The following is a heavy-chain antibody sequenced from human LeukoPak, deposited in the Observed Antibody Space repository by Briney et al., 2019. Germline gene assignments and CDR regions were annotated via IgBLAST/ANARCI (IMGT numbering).Heavy chain of an antibody. Sequence: PSETLSLTCTVSGGSINSSSYYWGWIRQPPGKGLEWIGNIYYSGSTYYNPSLKSRVTISVDTSKNQFSLRLSSVTAADTAVYYCAGLIAVADAEYFQHWGQGTLVTVSS. V-gene: IGHV4-39*07. D-gene: IGHD6-19*01. CDR1: GGSINSSSYY. CDR3: AGLIAVADAEYFQH. J-gene: IGHJ1*01. CDR2: IYYSGST.